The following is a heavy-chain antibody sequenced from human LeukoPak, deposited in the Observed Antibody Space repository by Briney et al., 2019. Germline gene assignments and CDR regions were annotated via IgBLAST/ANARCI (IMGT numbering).Heavy chain of an antibody. J-gene: IGHJ6*02. CDR1: GYTFTSYG. V-gene: IGHV1-18*01. CDR2: ISAYNGNT. CDR3: ARYCSSTGCPNYYYYGVDV. D-gene: IGHD2-2*01. Sequence: ASVTVSCKASGYTFTSYGIIWVRQAPGQGIEWMGWISAYNGNTNYAQKLQGRVTMTTDTSTSTAYMELRSLRSDDTAVYYCARYCSSTGCPNYYYYGVDVWGQGTTVTVSS.